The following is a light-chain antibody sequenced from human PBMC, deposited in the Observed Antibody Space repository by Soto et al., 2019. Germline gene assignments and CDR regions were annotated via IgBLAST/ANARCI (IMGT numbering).Light chain of an antibody. J-gene: IGKJ4*01. V-gene: IGKV3-11*01. Sequence: EIVLTQSPATLSLSPGERATLSCRASQSVDSYLAWYQQKPGQAPRLLIYDASSRATGIPARFRGSGSGTDFTLTISSLESEDFAVYYCQHRRSWPLAFGGGTKVEIK. CDR1: QSVDSY. CDR2: DAS. CDR3: QHRRSWPLA.